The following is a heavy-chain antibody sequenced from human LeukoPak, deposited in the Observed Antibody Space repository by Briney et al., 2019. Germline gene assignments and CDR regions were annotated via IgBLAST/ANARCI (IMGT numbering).Heavy chain of an antibody. CDR3: ARGLNDSWTGENY. D-gene: IGHD3-3*01. V-gene: IGHV4-34*01. CDR2: INHSGST. CDR1: GGSFSDYF. J-gene: IGHJ4*02. Sequence: SETLSLTCAVYGGSFSVYGGSFSDYFWSWIRQPRGKGLEWIGEINHSGSTNYNPSLESRVTISLDTSKSQFSLKVRYVTAADTAVYYCARGLNDSWTGENYWGQGTLVTVSS.